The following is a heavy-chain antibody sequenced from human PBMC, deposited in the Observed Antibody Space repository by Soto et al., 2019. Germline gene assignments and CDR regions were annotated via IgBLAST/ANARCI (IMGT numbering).Heavy chain of an antibody. CDR3: AKCRGVIVLANPSFDL. D-gene: IGHD3-10*01. Sequence: GGSMKLSCSVSVFRIGFNVMSWVRRAPGKGLEWVSSITGDGSGTYYADSVKGRFIVSRDNSKNTLSLYMNNLRAEDTAVYYCAKCRGVIVLANPSFDLWGQGAPVTVSS. J-gene: IGHJ1*01. CDR1: VFRIGFNV. V-gene: IGHV3-23*01. CDR2: ITGDGSGT.